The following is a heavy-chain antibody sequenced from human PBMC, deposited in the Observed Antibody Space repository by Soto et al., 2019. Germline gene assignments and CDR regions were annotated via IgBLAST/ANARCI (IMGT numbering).Heavy chain of an antibody. Sequence: GASVKVSCKVSGYTLTELSMHWVRQAPGKGLEWMGGFDPEDGETIYAQKFQGRVTMTEDTSTDTAYMELSSLRSEDTAVYYCATGWGRCSSWLYYYYYGMDVWGQGTTVTVSS. CDR2: FDPEDGET. J-gene: IGHJ6*02. D-gene: IGHD6-13*01. CDR1: GYTLTELS. CDR3: ATGWGRCSSWLYYYYYGMDV. V-gene: IGHV1-24*01.